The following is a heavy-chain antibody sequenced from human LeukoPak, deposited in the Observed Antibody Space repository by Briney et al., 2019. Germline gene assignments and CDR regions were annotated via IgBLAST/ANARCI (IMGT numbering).Heavy chain of an antibody. V-gene: IGHV3-21*01. CDR1: GFTFSSYS. CDR2: ISSSSSYI. Sequence: GGSLRLSCAASGFTFSSYSMNSVRQAPGKGLEWVSSISSSSSYIYYADSVKSRFTISRDNAKNSLYLQMNSLRAEDTAVYYCARDLSVDHNMIVVVQHPFDYWGQGTLVTVSS. J-gene: IGHJ4*02. D-gene: IGHD3-22*01. CDR3: ARDLSVDHNMIVVVQHPFDY.